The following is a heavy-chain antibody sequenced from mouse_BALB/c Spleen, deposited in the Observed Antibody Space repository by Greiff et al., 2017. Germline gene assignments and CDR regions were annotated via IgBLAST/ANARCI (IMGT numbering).Heavy chain of an antibody. CDR3: ASRDGYSWFAY. CDR2: FHPYNDDT. J-gene: IGHJ3*01. V-gene: IGHV1-47*01. Sequence: QVQLQQSGAELAKPGASVKMSCKAFGYTFTTYTIDWLKQNHGKSLEWIGNFHPYNDDTKYNEKFKGKAKLTAEKSSSTAYLELSRLTSDDSAVYYCASRDGYSWFAYWGQGTRVTVSA. CDR1: GYTFTTYT. D-gene: IGHD2-3*01.